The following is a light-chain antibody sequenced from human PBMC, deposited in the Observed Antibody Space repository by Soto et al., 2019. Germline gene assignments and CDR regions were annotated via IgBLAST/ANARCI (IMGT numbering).Light chain of an antibody. CDR2: GAS. CDR3: QQYGSSPEIS. J-gene: IGKJ3*01. CDR1: QTISDNY. Sequence: DIVLTQSPGTLSLSPGERATLSCRASQTISDNYLAWYQQKPGQSPRLLISGASIRAPGVPDRFSGSGSETDFTLTLSRLEPEDFGFYYCQQYGSSPEISFGPGTKVDIK. V-gene: IGKV3-20*01.